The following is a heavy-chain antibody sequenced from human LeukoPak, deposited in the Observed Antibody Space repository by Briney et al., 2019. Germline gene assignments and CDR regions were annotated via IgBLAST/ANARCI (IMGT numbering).Heavy chain of an antibody. CDR2: ISWNSGSI. V-gene: IGHV3-9*01. J-gene: IGHJ4*02. CDR3: AKSRGSVVVAAIYY. CDR1: GFTFDDYA. D-gene: IGHD2-15*01. Sequence: PGGSLRLSCAASGFTFDDYAMHWVRQAPGKGLEWVSGISWNSGSIGYADSVKGRFTISRDNAKNSLYLQMNSLRAEDTALYYCAKSRGSVVVAAIYYWGQGTLVTVSS.